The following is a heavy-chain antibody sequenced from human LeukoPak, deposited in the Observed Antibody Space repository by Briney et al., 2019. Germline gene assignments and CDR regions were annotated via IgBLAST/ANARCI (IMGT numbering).Heavy chain of an antibody. Sequence: GSSVTLSCKPSGGTVSSYASSWVRQAPGQGIEWMGGIIPIFGTANYAQKFQGRVTITTDESTSTAYMELSSLRSEDTAVYYCARGGIAAAGTNFDYWGQGTLVTVSS. CDR1: GGTVSSYA. J-gene: IGHJ4*02. CDR2: IIPIFGTA. D-gene: IGHD6-13*01. CDR3: ARGGIAAAGTNFDY. V-gene: IGHV1-69*05.